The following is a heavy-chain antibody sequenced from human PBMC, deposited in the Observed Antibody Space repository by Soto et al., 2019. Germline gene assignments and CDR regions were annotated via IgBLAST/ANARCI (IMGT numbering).Heavy chain of an antibody. V-gene: IGHV4-59*01. D-gene: IGHD2-8*02. Sequence: PPETRSLTCTVSGVSISSYYWGWIRQSPGTGLEMIGYVSYIATIYNPSLISRIAISLDTSRNPFSLKLSYVTAADTAVYYCARMPFTGTNTHFDYWGRGILVTVSS. CDR1: GVSISSYY. J-gene: IGHJ4*02. CDR2: VSYIAT. CDR3: ARMPFTGTNTHFDY.